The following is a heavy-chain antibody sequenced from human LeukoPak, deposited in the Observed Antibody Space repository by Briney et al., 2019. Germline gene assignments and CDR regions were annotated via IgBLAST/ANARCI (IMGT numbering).Heavy chain of an antibody. D-gene: IGHD3-10*01. V-gene: IGHV4-30-4*01. CDR3: ARRVGSGSPHLDY. CDR2: IYYSGST. J-gene: IGHJ4*02. CDR1: GGSISSGDYY. Sequence: SETLSLTCTVSGGSISSGDYYWSWIRQPPGKGLEWIGYIYYSGSTYYNPSLKSRVTISVDTSKNQFSLKLSSVTAADTAVYYCARRVGSGSPHLDYWGQGTLVTVSS.